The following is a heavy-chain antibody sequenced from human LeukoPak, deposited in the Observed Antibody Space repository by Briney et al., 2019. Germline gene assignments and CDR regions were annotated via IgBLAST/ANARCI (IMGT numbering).Heavy chain of an antibody. D-gene: IGHD6-6*01. CDR3: ARERGAARRSLDY. Sequence: GGSLRLSCAASGFTLGSYWMHWVRQAPGKGLVWVSRINSDGSSTSYADSVKGRFTISRDNAKNTLYLQMNSLRAEDTAVYYCARERGAARRSLDYWGQGTLVTVSS. CDR2: INSDGSST. J-gene: IGHJ4*02. CDR1: GFTLGSYW. V-gene: IGHV3-74*01.